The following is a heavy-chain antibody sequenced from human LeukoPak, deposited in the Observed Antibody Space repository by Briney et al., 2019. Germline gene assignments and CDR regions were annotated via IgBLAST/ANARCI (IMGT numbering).Heavy chain of an antibody. V-gene: IGHV3-74*01. CDR3: ARVQYCSSTSCPDY. CDR1: GFTFSSYW. J-gene: IGHJ4*02. CDR2: INSDGSST. Sequence: GGSLRLSCAASGFTFSSYWMHWVRQAPGKELVWVSRINSDGSSTSYADSVKGRFTISRDNAKNTLYLQMNSLRAEDTAVYYCARVQYCSSTSCPDYWGQGTLVTVSS. D-gene: IGHD2-2*01.